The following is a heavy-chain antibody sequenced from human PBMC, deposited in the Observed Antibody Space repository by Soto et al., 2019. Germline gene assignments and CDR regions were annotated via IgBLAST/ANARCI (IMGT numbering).Heavy chain of an antibody. D-gene: IGHD6-19*01. CDR1: GGTFSSYT. J-gene: IGHJ6*03. CDR3: ARDGREQWLVGYYYYYMDV. V-gene: IGHV1-69*04. Sequence: SVKVSCKASGGTFSSYTISWVRQAPGQGLEWIGRIIPILGIANYAQKFQGRVTITADKSTSTAYMELSSLRSEDTAVYYCARDGREQWLVGYYYYYMDVWGKGTTVTVSS. CDR2: IIPILGIA.